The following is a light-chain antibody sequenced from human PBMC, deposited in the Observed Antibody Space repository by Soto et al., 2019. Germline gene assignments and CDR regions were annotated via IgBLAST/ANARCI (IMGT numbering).Light chain of an antibody. J-gene: IGKJ1*01. Sequence: DIHMTQSPSTLSVSVGERVTITCRASQSISTWLAWYQQKPGKAPKLLIYDASNLENGVPSRFSGSGSGTEFTLTITSLQPDDFATYYCQQYITYSPWTFGQGTKVDIK. V-gene: IGKV1-5*01. CDR2: DAS. CDR3: QQYITYSPWT. CDR1: QSISTW.